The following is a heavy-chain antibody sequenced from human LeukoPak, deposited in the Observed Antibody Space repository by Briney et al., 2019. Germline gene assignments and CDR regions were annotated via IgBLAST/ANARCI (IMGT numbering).Heavy chain of an antibody. D-gene: IGHD2-21*02. J-gene: IGHJ3*02. CDR3: ARGAIVVVTASTMDI. CDR2: ISAYNGNT. V-gene: IGHV1-18*01. Sequence: GASVKVSCKASGYTFTSYGISWVRQAPGQGLEWMGWISAYNGNTNYAQKLQGRVTMTTDTSTSTAYMELRSLRSDDTAVYYCARGAIVVVTASTMDIWGQGTMVTVSS. CDR1: GYTFTSYG.